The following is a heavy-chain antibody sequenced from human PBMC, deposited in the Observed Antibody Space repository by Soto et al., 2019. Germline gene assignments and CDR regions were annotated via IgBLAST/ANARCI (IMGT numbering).Heavy chain of an antibody. CDR3: ARTDWNYGRYFAY. CDR2: INHSGST. CDR1: GGSFSGYY. J-gene: IGHJ4*02. V-gene: IGHV4-34*01. D-gene: IGHD1-7*01. Sequence: SETLSLTCAVYGGSFSGYYWSWIRQPPGKGLEWIGEINHSGSTNYNPSLKSRVTISVDTSKNQFSLKLSSVTAADTAVYYCARTDWNYGRYFAYWGQGTLVTVSS.